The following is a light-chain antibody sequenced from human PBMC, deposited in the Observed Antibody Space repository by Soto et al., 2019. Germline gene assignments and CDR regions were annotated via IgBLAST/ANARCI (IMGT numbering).Light chain of an antibody. CDR3: QQYNSYCT. CDR2: DAS. V-gene: IGKV1-5*01. J-gene: IGKJ1*01. Sequence: DIQMTQSPSTLPESVGDRVTITCRASQSISSWLAWYQQKPGKAPKLLIYDASSFESGVPSRFSGSGSGTEFTLTISSLQPEDFATDYCQQYNSYCTFGQGTKVEIK. CDR1: QSISSW.